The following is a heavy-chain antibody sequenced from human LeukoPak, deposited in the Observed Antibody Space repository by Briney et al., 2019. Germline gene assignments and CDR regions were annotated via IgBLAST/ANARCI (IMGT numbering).Heavy chain of an antibody. Sequence: ASVKVSCKASGYTFTSYDINWVRQAPGQGLEWMGLVDPEDGETIYAEKFQGRVTITADTSTDTAYMELSSLRSEDTAVYYCATDRAIFGVVISVGYWGQGTLVTVSS. V-gene: IGHV1-69-2*01. CDR1: GYTFTSYD. D-gene: IGHD3-3*01. CDR3: ATDRAIFGVVISVGY. CDR2: VDPEDGET. J-gene: IGHJ4*02.